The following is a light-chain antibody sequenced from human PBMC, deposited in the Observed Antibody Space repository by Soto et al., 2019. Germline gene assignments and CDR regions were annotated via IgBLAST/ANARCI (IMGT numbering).Light chain of an antibody. CDR1: QSVTSTS. Sequence: EVVVTHSPGALSLSPGERATLSCRASQSVTSTSLAWYQQKPGQAPRLLMYGASSRATGTPDRISGGGSGTDFTLTISRLEPEDFAVYYCQHYVTSSITSCQGTRLEIK. CDR2: GAS. V-gene: IGKV3-20*01. CDR3: QHYVTSSIT. J-gene: IGKJ5*01.